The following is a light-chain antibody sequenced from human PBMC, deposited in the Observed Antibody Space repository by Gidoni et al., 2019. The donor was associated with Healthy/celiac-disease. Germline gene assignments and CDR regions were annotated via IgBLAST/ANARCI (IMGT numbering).Light chain of an antibody. CDR3: QQYNNWPPLT. CDR2: GAS. J-gene: IGKJ4*01. V-gene: IGKV3-15*01. CDR1: QSVSSN. Sequence: EIVMTQSPANLSVSPGERATLSCMASQSVSSNLAWYQQKPGQAPRLLIYGASTRATGIPARFSGSGSGTEFTLTISSLQSEDFAVDYCQQYNNWPPLTFGGGTKVEIK.